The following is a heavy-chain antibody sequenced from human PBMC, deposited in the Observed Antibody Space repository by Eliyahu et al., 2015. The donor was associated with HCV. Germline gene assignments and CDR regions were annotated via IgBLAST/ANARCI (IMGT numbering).Heavy chain of an antibody. D-gene: IGHD1-1*01. CDR3: VRASSTGHNAFDV. J-gene: IGHJ3*01. CDR1: GGTFYSFA. CDR2: IIPIFGTA. V-gene: IGHV1-69*01. Sequence: QVQLVQSGAEVKKPGSSVKVSCKASGGTFYSFAMNWVRQAPGLGPEWMGGIIPIFGTADYAQKFQDRVTITADESTSTGYMELSSLRSEDTAVYYCVRASSTGHNAFDVWGQGTMVTVSS.